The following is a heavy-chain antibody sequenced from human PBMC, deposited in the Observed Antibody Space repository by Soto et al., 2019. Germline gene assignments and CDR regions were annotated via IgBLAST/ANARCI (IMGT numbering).Heavy chain of an antibody. J-gene: IGHJ4*02. Sequence: SVKVSCKASGYTFTGYAMHWVRQAPGQRLEWMGWINAGNGNTKYSQKFQGRVTITRDTSASTAYMELSSLRSEDTAVYYCARGLGLYYFDYWGQGTLVTVSS. CDR2: INAGNGNT. V-gene: IGHV1-3*01. CDR1: GYTFTGYA. D-gene: IGHD1-26*01. CDR3: ARGLGLYYFDY.